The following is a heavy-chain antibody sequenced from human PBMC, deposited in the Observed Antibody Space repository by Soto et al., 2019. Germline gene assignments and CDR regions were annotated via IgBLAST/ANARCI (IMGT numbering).Heavy chain of an antibody. CDR1: GDSISSADYY. D-gene: IGHD3-10*01. CDR2: IFYSGTT. V-gene: IGHV4-30-4*01. CDR3: ARVSTSASGSYYTLDY. J-gene: IGHJ4*02. Sequence: SETLSLTCTVSGDSISSADYYWSWIRQTPGKGLEWIGHIFYSGTTYYNPSLKSRLTISVDTSKNHFSLRLTSVTAADTAVYYCARVSTSASGSYYTLDYWGQGTLVTVSS.